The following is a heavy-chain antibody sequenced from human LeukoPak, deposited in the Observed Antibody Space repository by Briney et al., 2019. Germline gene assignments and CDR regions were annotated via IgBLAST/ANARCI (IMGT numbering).Heavy chain of an antibody. CDR2: INHSGST. J-gene: IGHJ5*02. Sequence: SETLSLTCAVYGGSFSGYYWSWIRQPPGKGLDWIGEINHSGSTNYNPSLKSRVTISVDTSKTQFSLKLSSVTAADTAVYYCARHHPPSGYYSGWFDPWGQGTLVTVSS. V-gene: IGHV4-34*01. CDR1: GGSFSGYY. CDR3: ARHHPPSGYYSGWFDP. D-gene: IGHD3-22*01.